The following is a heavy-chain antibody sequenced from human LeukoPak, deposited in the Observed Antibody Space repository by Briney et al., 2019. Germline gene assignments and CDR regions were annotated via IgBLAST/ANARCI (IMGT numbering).Heavy chain of an antibody. CDR1: GCTFTGYY. CDR2: INPNSGGT. Sequence: ASVKVSCKASGCTFTGYYMHWVRQAPGQGLEWMGWINPNSGGTNYAQKFQSRVTMTRDTSITTAYMELSRLRSDDTAVYYCAGSRDNYYAYFDYWGQGTLVTVSS. D-gene: IGHD3-10*01. J-gene: IGHJ4*02. CDR3: AGSRDNYYAYFDY. V-gene: IGHV1-2*02.